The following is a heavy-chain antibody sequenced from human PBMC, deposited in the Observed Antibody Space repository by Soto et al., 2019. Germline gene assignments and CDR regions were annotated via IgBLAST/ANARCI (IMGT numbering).Heavy chain of an antibody. Sequence: QVQLVESGGGVVQPGRSLRLSCAASVFTFSSYGMHWVRQAPGKGLEWVAVIWYDGSNKYYADSVKGRFTISRANYKNKLYLKMNRLRAEDTAVYYCARGIVRYCSGGSCPGFDYWGQGTLVTVSS. CDR2: IWYDGSNK. CDR3: ARGIVRYCSGGSCPGFDY. D-gene: IGHD2-15*01. J-gene: IGHJ4*02. V-gene: IGHV3-33*01. CDR1: VFTFSSYG.